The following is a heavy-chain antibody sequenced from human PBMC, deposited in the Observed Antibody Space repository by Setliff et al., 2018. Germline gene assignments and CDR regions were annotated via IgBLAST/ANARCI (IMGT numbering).Heavy chain of an antibody. CDR2: SGSSI. J-gene: IGHJ4*02. Sequence: GGSLRLSCAASGFTFSNYEMNWVRQAPGKGLEWVSYSGSSIYYADSVKGRFTISRDNAKNSLYLQMNSLRAEDTALYYCARDLSYYDSSGYSPTDYWGQGTLVTVSS. D-gene: IGHD3-22*01. CDR1: GFTFSNYE. CDR3: ARDLSYYDSSGYSPTDY. V-gene: IGHV3-48*03.